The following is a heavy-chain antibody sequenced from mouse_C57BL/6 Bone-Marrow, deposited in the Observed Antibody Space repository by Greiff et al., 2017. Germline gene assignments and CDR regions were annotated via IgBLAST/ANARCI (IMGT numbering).Heavy chain of an antibody. CDR2: IDPETGGT. D-gene: IGHD1-1*01. Sequence: VKLQESGAELVRPGASVTLSCKASGYTFTDYEMHWVKQTPVHGLEWIGAIDPETGGTAYNQKFKGKAILTADKSSSTAYMEPRSLTSDDSAVYYCTRGSSYWGQGTTLTVSS. CDR3: TRGSSY. J-gene: IGHJ2*01. V-gene: IGHV1-15*01. CDR1: GYTFTDYE.